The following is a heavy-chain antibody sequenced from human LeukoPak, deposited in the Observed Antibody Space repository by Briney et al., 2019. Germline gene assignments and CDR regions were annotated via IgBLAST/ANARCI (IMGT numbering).Heavy chain of an antibody. V-gene: IGHV3-21*01. D-gene: IGHD3-22*01. CDR1: GFTFSSYS. Sequence: GGSLRLSCAASGFTFSSYSMNWVRQAPGTGLKWVSSISTSGNYIYYADSAKGRFTVSRDNAKNSLYLQMNSLRAEDTAVYYCARDLESYNSGGYYFGYWGQGTLVTVSS. CDR3: ARDLESYNSGGYYFGY. CDR2: ISTSGNYI. J-gene: IGHJ4*02.